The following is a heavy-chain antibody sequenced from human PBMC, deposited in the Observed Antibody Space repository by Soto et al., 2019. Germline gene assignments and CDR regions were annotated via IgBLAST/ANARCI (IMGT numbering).Heavy chain of an antibody. CDR3: ARGLYSRDYYGMDV. CDR1: GGTFSIYA. J-gene: IGHJ6*02. Sequence: GASVKVSCKASGGTFSIYAISWVRQAPGQGLEWMGGIIPIFGTANYAQKFQGRVTITADESTSTAYMELSSLRSEDTAVYYCARGLYSRDYYGMDVWGQGTTVTVSS. V-gene: IGHV1-69*13. D-gene: IGHD2-15*01. CDR2: IIPIFGTA.